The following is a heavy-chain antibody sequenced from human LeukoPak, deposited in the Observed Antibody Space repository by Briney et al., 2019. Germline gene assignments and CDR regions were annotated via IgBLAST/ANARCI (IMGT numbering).Heavy chain of an antibody. CDR3: AEDTSMVTTRAPYYYYYLDV. D-gene: IGHD4-17*01. CDR2: IIPLLGTP. J-gene: IGHJ6*02. Sequence: GASVKVSCKSSGGTFTNYAISWVRQALGQGLEWMGGIIPLLGTPNYAQKFQGRVTITADDSTSTAYMELTSLRSEDTAVYYCAEDTSMVTTRAPYYYYYLDVWGQGTTVTVSS. V-gene: IGHV1-69*13. CDR1: GGTFTNYA.